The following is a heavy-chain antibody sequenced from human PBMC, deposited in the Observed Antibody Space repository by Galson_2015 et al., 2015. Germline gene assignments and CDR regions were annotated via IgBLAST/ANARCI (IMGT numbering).Heavy chain of an antibody. J-gene: IGHJ6*02. Sequence: SETLSLTCAVSGGSISSSNWWSWVRQPPGKGLEWIGEIYHSGSTNYNPSLKSRVTISEDTSKNQFSLKLSSVTAADTLVYYCARGRPRITTPMDVWGQGTTVTVSS. V-gene: IGHV4-4*02. D-gene: IGHD3-3*01. CDR2: IYHSGST. CDR3: ARGRPRITTPMDV. CDR1: GGSISSSNW.